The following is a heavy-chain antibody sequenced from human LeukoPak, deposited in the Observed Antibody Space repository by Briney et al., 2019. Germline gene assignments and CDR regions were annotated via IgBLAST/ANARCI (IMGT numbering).Heavy chain of an antibody. CDR3: ARGIRGAADY. V-gene: IGHV4-59*01. J-gene: IGHJ4*02. Sequence: PSETLSLTCTVAYDSISSYYWSWIRQPPGKGLEWIGYTHNSGSTMNNPSLKSRLAMSLDTSKNQFSLNLNSVTAADTAVYYCARGIRGAADYWGQGTLVTVSS. CDR2: THNSGST. CDR1: YDSISSYY. D-gene: IGHD3-16*01.